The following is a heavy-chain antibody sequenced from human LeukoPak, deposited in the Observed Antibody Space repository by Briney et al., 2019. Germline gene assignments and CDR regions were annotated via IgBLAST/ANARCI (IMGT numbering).Heavy chain of an antibody. V-gene: IGHV3-20*04. CDR2: TNWDGAST. Sequence: GGSLRLYCAASGFTFSSHAMSWVRHVPGKGLEWVSGTNWDGASTGYADSVKGRFTISRDNVKNFPYLQMNSLRVEDTALYFCGRVYCSTTSCYDYYDYYMDVWGKGTTVTVSS. J-gene: IGHJ6*03. CDR3: GRVYCSTTSCYDYYDYYMDV. D-gene: IGHD2-2*01. CDR1: GFTFSSHA.